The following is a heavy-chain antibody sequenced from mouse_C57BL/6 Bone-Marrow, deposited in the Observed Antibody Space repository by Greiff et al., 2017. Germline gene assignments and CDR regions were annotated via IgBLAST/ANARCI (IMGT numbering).Heavy chain of an antibody. V-gene: IGHV5-4*01. D-gene: IGHD2-10*02. CDR2: ISDGGSYT. Sequence: EVKLMESGGGLVKPGGSLKLSCAASGFTFSSYAMSWVRQTPEKRLEWVATISDGGSYTYYPDNVKGRFTISRDNSKNNRYLQMSHLKSEDTAMYYCARDRYGNFPYWGQGTLVTVSA. CDR3: ARDRYGNFPY. CDR1: GFTFSSYA. J-gene: IGHJ3*01.